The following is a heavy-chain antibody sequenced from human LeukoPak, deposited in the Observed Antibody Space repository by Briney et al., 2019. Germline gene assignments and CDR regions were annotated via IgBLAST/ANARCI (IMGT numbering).Heavy chain of an antibody. J-gene: IGHJ4*02. CDR3: ARGRGWVDH. CDR1: GFSFSDYA. V-gene: IGHV3-7*01. D-gene: IGHD3-16*01. CDR2: IHDDGHVR. Sequence: PGGSLRLFCAASGFSFSDYAMTWVRQAPGKGLEWVANIHDDGHVRNYEDSVKGRFTISRDDARSSVYLQLRSLRAEDTALYFCARGRGWVDHWGQGTLVTVSS.